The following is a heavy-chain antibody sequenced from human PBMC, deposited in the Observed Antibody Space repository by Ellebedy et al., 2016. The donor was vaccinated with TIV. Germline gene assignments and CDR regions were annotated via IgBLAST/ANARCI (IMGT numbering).Heavy chain of an antibody. J-gene: IGHJ5*01. CDR1: GFRFRSYW. V-gene: IGHV3-7*01. CDR3: ARRGSYGDYAVHVNSWFDS. Sequence: GESLKISCAASGFRFRSYWMSWVRQAPGKGLEWVANIYQEGSEKYYLDSVEGRFTISRDNAKNELYLQMKSLKVEDTAVYYCARRGSYGDYAVHVNSWFDSWGQGTPVTVSP. D-gene: IGHD4-17*01. CDR2: IYQEGSEK.